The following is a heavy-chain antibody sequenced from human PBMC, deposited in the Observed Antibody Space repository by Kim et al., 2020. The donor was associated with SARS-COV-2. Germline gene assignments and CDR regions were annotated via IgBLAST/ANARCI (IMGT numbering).Heavy chain of an antibody. D-gene: IGHD3-10*01. V-gene: IGHV1-2*02. J-gene: IGHJ5*01. CDR2: LNPKSGDT. CDR1: GYTFTAYF. CDR3: ARQGVSSLHDT. Sequence: ASLKVSCKASGYTFTAYFIHWVRQAPEQGLEWMGWLNPKSGDTTYAQKFEGRATMTRDTSITKAYMGVSGRRYDETAVYYCARQGVSSLHDTWGQGTPVT.